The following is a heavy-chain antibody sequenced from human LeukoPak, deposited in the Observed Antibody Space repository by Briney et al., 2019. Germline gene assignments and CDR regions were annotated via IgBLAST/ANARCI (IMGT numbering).Heavy chain of an antibody. J-gene: IGHJ6*02. D-gene: IGHD2-2*01. CDR2: ISSGGGTT. Sequence: GGSLRLSCAASAFTFSTYAMNWVRQAPGKGLEWVSSISSGGGTTYYADSVKGQFTISRDNSKNTLYLQMNSLRPEDTAMYYCANAVCTTSSCSGFYGMDVWAKGPRSPSP. V-gene: IGHV3-23*01. CDR1: AFTFSTYA. CDR3: ANAVCTTSSCSGFYGMDV.